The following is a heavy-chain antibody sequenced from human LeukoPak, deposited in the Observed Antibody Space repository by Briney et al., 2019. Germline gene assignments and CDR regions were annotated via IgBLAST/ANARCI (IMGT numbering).Heavy chain of an antibody. V-gene: IGHV3-7*01. Sequence: GGSLRLSCAASGFTFSSYWMSWVRQAPGKGLEWVANIKQDGSEKYYVDSVKGRFTISRDNAKNSLYLQMNSLRAEDTAVYYCTRDPTSDDSSGYYETEYYFDYWGQGTLVTVSS. CDR1: GFTFSSYW. CDR3: TRDPTSDDSSGYYETEYYFDY. J-gene: IGHJ4*02. CDR2: IKQDGSEK. D-gene: IGHD3-22*01.